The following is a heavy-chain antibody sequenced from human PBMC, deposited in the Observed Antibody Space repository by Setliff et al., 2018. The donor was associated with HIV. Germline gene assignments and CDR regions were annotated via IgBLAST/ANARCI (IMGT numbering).Heavy chain of an antibody. CDR2: ISGSGDST. D-gene: IGHD1-7*01. CDR3: ARDGTTLLAATDV. Sequence: AGGSLRLSCAASGFTFSSYAITWVRQAPGKGLEWVSAISGSGDSTFYADSVQGRFTISRGNSKNTLYLQMNSLRAEDTAVYYCARDGTTLLAATDVWGKGTTVTVSS. V-gene: IGHV3-23*01. J-gene: IGHJ6*04. CDR1: GFTFSSYA.